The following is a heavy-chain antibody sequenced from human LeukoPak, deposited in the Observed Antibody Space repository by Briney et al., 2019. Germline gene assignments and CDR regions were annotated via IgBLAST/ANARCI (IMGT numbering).Heavy chain of an antibody. CDR1: GFTFSSYW. CDR3: ARGLELPPDWFDP. V-gene: IGHV3-20*04. J-gene: IGHJ5*02. CDR2: INWNGGST. Sequence: GGSLRLSCAASGFTFSSYWMSWVRQAPGKGLEWVSGINWNGGSTGYADSVKGRFTISRDNAKNSLYLQMNSLRAEDTALYYCARGLELPPDWFDPWGQGTLVTVSS. D-gene: IGHD1-7*01.